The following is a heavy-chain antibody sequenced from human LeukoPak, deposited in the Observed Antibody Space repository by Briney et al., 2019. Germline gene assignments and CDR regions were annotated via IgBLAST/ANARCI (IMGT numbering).Heavy chain of an antibody. Sequence: SETLSLTCTVSGGSISSGGYYWSWIRQPPGKGLEWIGYIYHSGSTYYISSLKSRVTISVDRSKNQFSLKLSSVTAADTAVYYCARLRPELVPDYWGQGTLVTVSS. CDR3: ARLRPELVPDY. CDR2: IYHSGST. V-gene: IGHV4-30-2*01. J-gene: IGHJ4*02. CDR1: GGSISSGGYY. D-gene: IGHD6-13*01.